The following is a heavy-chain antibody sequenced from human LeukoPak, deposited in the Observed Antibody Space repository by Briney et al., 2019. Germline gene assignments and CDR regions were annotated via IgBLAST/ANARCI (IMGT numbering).Heavy chain of an antibody. Sequence: GGSLRLSCAASGFIVSSNYMSWVRQAPGKGLEWVAVIYSGGSTYYADSVKGRFTISRDNSKNTLYLQMNGLRAEDTAVYYCARDSHSGSYYRLDYWGQGTLVTVSS. D-gene: IGHD1-26*01. J-gene: IGHJ4*02. CDR3: ARDSHSGSYYRLDY. V-gene: IGHV3-53*01. CDR1: GFIVSSNY. CDR2: IYSGGST.